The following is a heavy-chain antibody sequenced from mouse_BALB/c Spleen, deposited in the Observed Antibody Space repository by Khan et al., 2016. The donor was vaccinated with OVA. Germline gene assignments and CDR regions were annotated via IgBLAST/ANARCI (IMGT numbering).Heavy chain of an antibody. J-gene: IGHJ4*01. Sequence: QVQLKQSGPGLVAPSQSLSITCTVSGFSLTGYGVNWVRQPPGKGLEWLGMIWGDGSTDYNSGIKSRLSITKDNSKSQVFLKMNSLQTVDTARYYCARSNHANDREAMDYWGQGNSVTVSS. CDR2: IWGDGST. D-gene: IGHD2-12*01. CDR1: GFSLTGYG. CDR3: ARSNHANDREAMDY. V-gene: IGHV2-6-7*01.